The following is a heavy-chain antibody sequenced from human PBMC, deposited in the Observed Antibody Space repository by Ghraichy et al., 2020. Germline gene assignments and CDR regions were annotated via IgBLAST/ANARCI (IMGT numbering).Heavy chain of an antibody. Sequence: ASVKVSCKVSGYTLTELSMHWVRQAPGKGLEWMGGFDPEDGETIYAQKFQGRVTMTEDTSTDTAYMELSSLRSEDTAVYYCATDPLALYYDSSGSTGDYWGQGTLVTVSS. CDR2: FDPEDGET. V-gene: IGHV1-24*01. CDR1: GYTLTELS. J-gene: IGHJ4*02. D-gene: IGHD3-22*01. CDR3: ATDPLALYYDSSGSTGDY.